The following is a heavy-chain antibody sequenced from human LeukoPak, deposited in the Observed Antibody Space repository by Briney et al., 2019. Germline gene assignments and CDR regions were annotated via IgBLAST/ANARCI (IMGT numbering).Heavy chain of an antibody. CDR1: GFTFSSYS. CDR3: ARIGGELWTPNFDY. J-gene: IGHJ4*02. CDR2: ISSSSSYI. D-gene: IGHD3-16*01. V-gene: IGHV3-21*01. Sequence: GGSLRLSCAASGFTFSSYSMNWVRQAPGKGLEWVSSISSSSSYIYYADSVKGGFTISRDNAKNSLYLQMNSLRAEDTAVYYCARIGGELWTPNFDYWGQGTLVTVSS.